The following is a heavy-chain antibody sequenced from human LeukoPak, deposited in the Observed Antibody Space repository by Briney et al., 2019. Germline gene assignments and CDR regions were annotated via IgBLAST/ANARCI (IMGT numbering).Heavy chain of an antibody. D-gene: IGHD4-4*01. J-gene: IGHJ4*02. CDR3: ARAKVKGRTNDY. Sequence: ASVKVSCKASGYTFIGYYMNWVRQAPGQGLEWMGWINPNSGGTNYAQKFQGRVTMTRDTSISTAYMELSRLRSDDTAVYYCARAKVKGRTNDYWGQGTLVTVSS. CDR2: INPNSGGT. CDR1: GYTFIGYY. V-gene: IGHV1-2*02.